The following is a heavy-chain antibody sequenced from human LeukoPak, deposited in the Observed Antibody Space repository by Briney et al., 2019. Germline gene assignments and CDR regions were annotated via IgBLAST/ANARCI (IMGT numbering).Heavy chain of an antibody. CDR2: ISHDGNNK. CDR1: GFTFSVYG. V-gene: IGHV3-30*18. J-gene: IGHJ4*02. D-gene: IGHD3-10*01. Sequence: GGSLRLSCAASGFTFSVYGMHWVRQAPGKGLEWVAVISHDGNNKYYEGSVKGRFSISRDNSKNTVYLQMNSLRAEDTAIYYCAKAEGVSGSLYHGDYWGQGTLVTVSS. CDR3: AKAEGVSGSLYHGDY.